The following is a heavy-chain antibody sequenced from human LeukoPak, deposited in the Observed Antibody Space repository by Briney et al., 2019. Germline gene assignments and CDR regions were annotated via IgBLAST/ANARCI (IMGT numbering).Heavy chain of an antibody. CDR1: GLTFSSYE. CDR2: ISSSGSTI. D-gene: IGHD5-18*01. Sequence: GGSLRLSCAASGLTFSSYEMNWVRQAPGKGLEWVSYISSSGSTIYYADSVKGRFTISRDNAKNSLYLQMNSLRAEDTTVYYCARDIRGYTDYWGQGTLVTVSS. CDR3: ARDIRGYTDY. V-gene: IGHV3-48*03. J-gene: IGHJ4*02.